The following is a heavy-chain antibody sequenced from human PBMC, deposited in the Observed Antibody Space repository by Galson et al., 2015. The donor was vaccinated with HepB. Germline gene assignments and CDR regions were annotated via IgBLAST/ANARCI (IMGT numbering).Heavy chain of an antibody. V-gene: IGHV1-18*01. J-gene: IGHJ4*02. CDR1: GYTFTSYG. D-gene: IGHD2-21*01. CDR3: ARDVIVVGLGLGLFDY. Sequence: SVKVSCKASGYTFTSYGISWVRQAPGQGLEWMGWISAYNGNTNYAQKLQGRVTMTTDTSTSTAYMELRSLRSDDTAVYYCARDVIVVGLGLGLFDYWGQGTLVTVSS. CDR2: ISAYNGNT.